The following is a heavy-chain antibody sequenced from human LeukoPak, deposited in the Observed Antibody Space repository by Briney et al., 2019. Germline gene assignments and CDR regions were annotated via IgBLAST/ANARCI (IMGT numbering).Heavy chain of an antibody. V-gene: IGHV1-69*04. D-gene: IGHD3-22*01. J-gene: IGHJ5*02. CDR2: IIPILGIA. CDR1: GYTFTGYY. CDR3: ARGSDSSGPGFDP. Sequence: SVKVSCKASGYTFTGYYMHWVRQAPGQGLEWMGRIIPILGIANYAQKFQGRVTITADKSTSTAYMELSSLRSEDTAVYYCARGSDSSGPGFDPWGQGTLVTVSS.